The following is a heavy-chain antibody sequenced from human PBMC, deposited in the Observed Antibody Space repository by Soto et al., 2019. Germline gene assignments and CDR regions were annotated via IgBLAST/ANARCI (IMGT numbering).Heavy chain of an antibody. J-gene: IGHJ5*02. CDR1: GNTFTNFG. V-gene: IGHV1-18*01. CDR3: ARVIRCAPAWFHH. D-gene: IGHD4-17*01. CDR2: ISPYTDDP. Sequence: QGQLVQSGVEVKKPGASVKVSCSASGNTFTNFGFTWVRQAPGQGLEWMGWISPYTDDPSYAQKFQGRVTMTIDTFTSTAYLDRRSRTADATAFYYCARVIRCAPAWFHHWGQGTLVTVSS.